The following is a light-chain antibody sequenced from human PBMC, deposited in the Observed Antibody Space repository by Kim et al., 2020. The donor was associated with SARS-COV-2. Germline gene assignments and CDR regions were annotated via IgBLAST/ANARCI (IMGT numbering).Light chain of an antibody. CDR1: QSVSSY. V-gene: IGKV3-11*01. J-gene: IGKJ1*01. CDR3: QQRSTWT. CDR2: DAS. Sequence: LALSPGERATLSCRASQSVSSYLAWYQKKPGQAPRLLIYDASSRAAGIPARCSGSGSGTDFTLTISSLEPEDFAVYYCQQRSTWTFGQGTKVDIK.